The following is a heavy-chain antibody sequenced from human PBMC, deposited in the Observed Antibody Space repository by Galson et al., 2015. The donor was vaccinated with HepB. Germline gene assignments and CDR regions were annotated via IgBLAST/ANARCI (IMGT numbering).Heavy chain of an antibody. CDR2: IGWDDDK. D-gene: IGHD3-10*01. V-gene: IGHV2-70*01. CDR3: SRRWFGERSDGMDV. J-gene: IGHJ6*02. CDR1: GFSLSTSGMC. Sequence: PALVKPTQTLTLTCTFSGFSLSTSGMCVSWIRQPPGKALEWLALIGWDDDKYYSTSLKTRLTISKDTSKNQVVLTMTNMDPVDTATYYCSRRWFGERSDGMDVWGQGTTVTVSS.